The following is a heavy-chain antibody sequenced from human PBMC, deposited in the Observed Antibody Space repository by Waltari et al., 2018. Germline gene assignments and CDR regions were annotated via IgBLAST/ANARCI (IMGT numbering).Heavy chain of an antibody. J-gene: IGHJ4*02. CDR3: ARSYGSGIIPAAFLYFDY. Sequence: EVQLVESGGGLVKPGGSLRLSCAASGFTFSSYSMNWVRQAPGKGLEWVSSISSSSSYIYYADSVKGRFTISRDNAKNSLYLQMNSLRAEDTAVYYCARSYGSGIIPAAFLYFDYWGQGTLVTVSS. CDR1: GFTFSSYS. V-gene: IGHV3-21*01. D-gene: IGHD3-10*01. CDR2: ISSSSSYI.